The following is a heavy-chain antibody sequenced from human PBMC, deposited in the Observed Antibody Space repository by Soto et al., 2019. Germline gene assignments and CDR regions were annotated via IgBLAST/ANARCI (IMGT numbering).Heavy chain of an antibody. D-gene: IGHD6-19*01. V-gene: IGHV3-30-3*01. CDR3: ARDQGRGQWLVSDYYGMDV. J-gene: IGHJ6*02. Sequence: GATLRLSCAASVFTLSRYPMHWVRQAPGKGLEWVAVISYDGSNKYYADTVKGRFTISRDNSKNTLYLQMNSLRAEDTAVYYCARDQGRGQWLVSDYYGMDVWGQGTTVTVSS. CDR2: ISYDGSNK. CDR1: VFTLSRYP.